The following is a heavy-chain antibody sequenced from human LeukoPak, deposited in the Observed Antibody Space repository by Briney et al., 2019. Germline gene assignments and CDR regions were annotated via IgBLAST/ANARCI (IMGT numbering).Heavy chain of an antibody. CDR2: IYYSGST. J-gene: IGHJ4*02. CDR3: ARSGTKTNGFDY. D-gene: IGHD2-8*01. V-gene: IGHV4-59*01. Sequence: NTSETLSLTCTVSGGSISTYYWSWIRQPPGKGLEWIGYIYYSGSTNCSPSLQSRVTISVDTSRNQFSLRLSSVTAADTAMYYCARSGTKTNGFDYWGQGTLVTVSS. CDR1: GGSISTYY.